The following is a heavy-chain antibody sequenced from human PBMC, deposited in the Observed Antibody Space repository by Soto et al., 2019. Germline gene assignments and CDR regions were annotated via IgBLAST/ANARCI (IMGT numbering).Heavy chain of an antibody. Sequence: SQTLSLTCAISGDSVSSNSAAWNWIRQSPSRGLEWLGRTYYRSKWYNDYAVSVKSRITINPDTSKNQFSLQLNSVTPEDAAVYYCARDCTNGVCYPSYHYGMDVWGQGTTVTVSS. CDR3: ARDCTNGVCYPSYHYGMDV. J-gene: IGHJ6*02. CDR1: GDSVSSNSAA. V-gene: IGHV6-1*01. CDR2: TYYRSKWYN. D-gene: IGHD2-8*01.